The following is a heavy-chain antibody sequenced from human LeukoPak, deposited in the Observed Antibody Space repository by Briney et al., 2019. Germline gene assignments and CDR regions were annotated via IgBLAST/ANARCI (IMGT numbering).Heavy chain of an antibody. CDR3: ARGPYYYEANY. CDR1: VYTFTIYG. D-gene: IGHD3-22*01. Sequence: ASVTVSYKSSVYTFTIYGISWVRQAPGQGREGVGWIRAYNGNTTYAPTLQGRVTITTAPSTSTAYIELRSLRSDDTAVYYCARGPYYYEANYWGQGTLVTVPS. V-gene: IGHV1-18*01. J-gene: IGHJ4*02. CDR2: IRAYNGNT.